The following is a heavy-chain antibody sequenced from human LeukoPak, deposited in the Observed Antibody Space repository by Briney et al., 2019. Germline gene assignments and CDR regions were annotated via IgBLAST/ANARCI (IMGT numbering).Heavy chain of an antibody. CDR3: ARGGSSMVRGLRNAFDI. V-gene: IGHV4-4*07. CDR2: IYNGGNT. D-gene: IGHD3-10*01. CDR1: GDSIRSYY. Sequence: PSETLSLTCTVSGDSIRSYYWSWVRQPAGEGLEWIGRIYNGGNTNYNPSLTSRVTMSVDTSKNQFSLTLSSVTAADTAVYYCARGGSSMVRGLRNAFDIWGQGTMVTVSS. J-gene: IGHJ3*02.